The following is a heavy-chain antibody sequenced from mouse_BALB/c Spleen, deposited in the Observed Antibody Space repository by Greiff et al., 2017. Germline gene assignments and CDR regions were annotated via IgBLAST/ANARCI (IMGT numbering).Heavy chain of an antibody. Sequence: DVHLVESGGGLVQPGGSRKLSCAASGFTFSDYGMAWVRQAPGKGPEWVAFISNLAYSIYYADTVTGRFTISRENAKNTLYLEMSSLRSEDTAMYYCARDFHSPYLYFDVWGAGTTVTVSS. D-gene: IGHD1-2*01. CDR3: ARDFHSPYLYFDV. CDR1: GFTFSDYG. V-gene: IGHV5-15*02. CDR2: ISNLAYSI. J-gene: IGHJ1*01.